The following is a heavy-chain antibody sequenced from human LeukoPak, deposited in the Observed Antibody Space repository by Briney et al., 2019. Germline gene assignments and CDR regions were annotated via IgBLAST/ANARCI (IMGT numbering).Heavy chain of an antibody. CDR1: GFTFSSYS. CDR3: ARSSDYDFWSGPKSYFDY. V-gene: IGHV3-21*01. Sequence: PGGSLRLSCAASGFTFSSYSMNWVRQAPGKGLEWVSSISSSSSYIYYADSVKGRFTISRDNAKNSPYLQMNSLRAEDTAVYYCARSSDYDFWSGPKSYFDYWGQGTLVTVSS. J-gene: IGHJ4*02. D-gene: IGHD3-3*01. CDR2: ISSSSSYI.